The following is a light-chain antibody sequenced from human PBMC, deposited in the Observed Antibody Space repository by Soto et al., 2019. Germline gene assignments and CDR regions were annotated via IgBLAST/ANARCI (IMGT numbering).Light chain of an antibody. CDR2: EAS. J-gene: IGKJ1*01. V-gene: IGKV1-5*03. CDR1: QSINKW. Sequence: DSPMADSGCTRCATKDDTVSITCRAIQSINKWLAWYQQKPGKAPTLLIYEASILQNGVPSRFSGTESGTEFTLTICILRADDFTSYCCQHSTFHLNAFCQGTKLDIK. CDR3: QHSTFHLNA.